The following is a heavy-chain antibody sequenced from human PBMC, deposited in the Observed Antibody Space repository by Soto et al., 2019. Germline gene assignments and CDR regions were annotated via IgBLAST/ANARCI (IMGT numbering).Heavy chain of an antibody. D-gene: IGHD3-10*01. V-gene: IGHV4-34*01. J-gene: IGHJ6*02. CDR1: GGSFSGYY. CDR3: ARGPRYYGSGSYRVYGMDV. Sequence: SETLSLTCAVYGGSFSGYYWSWIRQPPGKGLEWIGEINHSGSTNYNPSLKSRVTISVDTSKNQFSLKLSSVTAADTAVYYCARGPRYYGSGSYRVYGMDVWGQGTTVTVSS. CDR2: INHSGST.